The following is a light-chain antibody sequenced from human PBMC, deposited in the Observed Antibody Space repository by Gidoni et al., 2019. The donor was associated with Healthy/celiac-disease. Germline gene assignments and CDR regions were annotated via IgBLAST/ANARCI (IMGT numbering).Light chain of an antibody. CDR2: DVS. V-gene: IGLV2-11*01. J-gene: IGLJ2*01. Sequence: QSALTQPRSVSWSLGQSVTISCTGTSSDVGGYNYVSWYQQHPGKAPKLMIYDVSKRPSGVPDRFSGSKSGNTASLTISGRQAEDEADYYCCSYAGSYTLVFGGGTKLTVL. CDR3: CSYAGSYTLV. CDR1: SSDVGGYNY.